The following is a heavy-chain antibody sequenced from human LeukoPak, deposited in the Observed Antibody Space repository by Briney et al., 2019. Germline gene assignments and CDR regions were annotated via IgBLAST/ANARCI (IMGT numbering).Heavy chain of an antibody. D-gene: IGHD3-10*01. CDR2: IYYSGST. V-gene: IGHV4-31*03. CDR1: GGSISSGGYH. Sequence: SETLSLTCTVSGGSISSGGYHWSWIRQHPGKGLEWIGYIYYSGSTYYNPSLKSRVTISVDTSKNQFSLKLSSVTAADTAVYYCARGDWAGYGSGSFPEGLDYWGQGTLVTVSS. J-gene: IGHJ4*02. CDR3: ARGDWAGYGSGSFPEGLDY.